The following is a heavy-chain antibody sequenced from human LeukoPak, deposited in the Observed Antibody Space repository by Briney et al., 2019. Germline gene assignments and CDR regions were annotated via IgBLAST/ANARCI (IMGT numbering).Heavy chain of an antibody. J-gene: IGHJ6*02. CDR2: ISAYNGNT. Sequence: ASVMVSCKASGYTFTSYGIRWVRQAPGQGLEWMGWISAYNGNTNYAQKLQGRVTMTTDTSTSTAYMELRSLRSDDTAVYYCARYGITMVLMDVWGQGTTVTVSS. V-gene: IGHV1-18*01. D-gene: IGHD3-10*01. CDR3: ARYGITMVLMDV. CDR1: GYTFTSYG.